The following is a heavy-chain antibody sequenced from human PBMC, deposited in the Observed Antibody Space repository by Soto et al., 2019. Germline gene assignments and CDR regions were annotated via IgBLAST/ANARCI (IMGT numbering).Heavy chain of an antibody. CDR2: TYYRSKWYN. V-gene: IGHV6-1*01. CDR3: AANIRFGESSDFDY. Sequence: PSQTLSLTCAISGDSVSSNSAAWNWIRQSPSRGLEWLGRTYYRSKWYNDYAVSVKSRITINPDTSKNQFSLQLNSVTPEDTAVYYCAANIRFGESSDFDYWGQGTLVTVSS. D-gene: IGHD3-10*01. J-gene: IGHJ4*02. CDR1: GDSVSSNSAA.